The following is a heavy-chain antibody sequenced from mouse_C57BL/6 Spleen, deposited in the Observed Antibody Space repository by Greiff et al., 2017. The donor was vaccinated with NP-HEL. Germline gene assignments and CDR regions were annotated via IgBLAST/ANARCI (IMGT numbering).Heavy chain of an antibody. CDR2: ISYDGSN. Sequence: DVQLQESGPGLVKPSQSLSLTCSVTGYSITSGYYWNWIRQFPGNKLEWMGYISYDGSNNYNPSLKNRISITRDTSKNQCFLKLNSVTTEDTATYYWAREGGYYWYFDVWGTGTTVTVSS. J-gene: IGHJ1*03. D-gene: IGHD2-2*01. V-gene: IGHV3-6*01. CDR3: AREGGYYWYFDV. CDR1: GYSITSGYY.